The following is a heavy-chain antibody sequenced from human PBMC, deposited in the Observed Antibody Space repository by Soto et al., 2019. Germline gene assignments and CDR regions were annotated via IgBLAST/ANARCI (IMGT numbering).Heavy chain of an antibody. CDR1: GGSISSYY. Sequence: PSETLSLTCTVSGGSISSYYWSWIRQPPGKGLEWIGYIYYSGSTNYNPSLKSRVTISVDTSKNQFSLKLSSVTAADTAVYYFARGRQQRVNHDAFDIWGQGTMVTVSS. CDR3: ARGRQQRVNHDAFDI. D-gene: IGHD6-13*01. V-gene: IGHV4-59*01. CDR2: IYYSGST. J-gene: IGHJ3*02.